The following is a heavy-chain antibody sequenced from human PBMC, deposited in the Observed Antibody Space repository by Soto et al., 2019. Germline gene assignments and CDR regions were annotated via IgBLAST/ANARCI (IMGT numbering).Heavy chain of an antibody. V-gene: IGHV5-10-1*01. CDR3: ARRLSGPKEEYNAYYFYGLDV. D-gene: IGHD1-1*01. CDR2: IDPSDSYT. CDR1: GYSFTSHW. J-gene: IGHJ6*02. Sequence: GESLKISCQGSGYSFTSHWITWVRQAPGKGLEWMGRIDPSDSYTNYSPSFQGRVTISADRSISTAFLQWSSLEASDTAIYYCARRLSGPKEEYNAYYFYGLDVWGQGTTVTVSS.